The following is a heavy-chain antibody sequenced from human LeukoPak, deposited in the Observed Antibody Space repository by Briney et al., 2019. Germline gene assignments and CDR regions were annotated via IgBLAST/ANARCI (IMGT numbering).Heavy chain of an antibody. V-gene: IGHV4-31*03. CDR1: GGSISSGGYY. CDR2: IYYSGST. D-gene: IGHD4-17*01. CDR3: VGNYGDYVFAFDI. Sequence: MSSETLSLTCTVSGGSISSGGYYWSWIRQHPGKGLEWIGYIYYSGSTYYNPSLKSRVTISVDTSKNQFSLKLSSVTAADTAVYYCVGNYGDYVFAFDIWGQGTMVTVSS. J-gene: IGHJ3*02.